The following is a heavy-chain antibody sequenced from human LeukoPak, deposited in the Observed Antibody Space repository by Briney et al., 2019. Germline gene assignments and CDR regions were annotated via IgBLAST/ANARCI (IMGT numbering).Heavy chain of an antibody. CDR1: GYTFTGYY. J-gene: IGHJ4*02. Sequence: ASVTVSCKASGYTFTGYYIHWMRQAPGQGLEWMGRINPDSGGPNYAHKFQGRVTMTRDTSISTAYMDLSRLTSDDTAVYFCARDRGKVANDYWGQGTLVIVSS. CDR3: ARDRGKVANDY. V-gene: IGHV1-2*06. CDR2: INPDSGGP. D-gene: IGHD3-10*01.